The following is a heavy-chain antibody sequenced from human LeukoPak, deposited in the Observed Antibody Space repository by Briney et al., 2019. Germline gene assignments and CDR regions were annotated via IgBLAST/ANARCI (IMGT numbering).Heavy chain of an antibody. J-gene: IGHJ3*02. Sequence: GGSLRLSCVVSGFTFNNYGMNWVRQAPGKGLDWVSYISASRNSISYAHSVKGRFTISRDNAMNSLYLQLNSLRPEDTAVYYCASLFLCYGCSSSSDSFNIWGQGTMVTVSS. D-gene: IGHD6-6*01. CDR2: ISASRNSI. CDR1: GFTFNNYG. CDR3: ASLFLCYGCSSSSDSFNI. V-gene: IGHV3-48*01.